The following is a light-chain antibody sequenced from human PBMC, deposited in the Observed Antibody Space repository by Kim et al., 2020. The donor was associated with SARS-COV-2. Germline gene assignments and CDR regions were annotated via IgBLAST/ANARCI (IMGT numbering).Light chain of an antibody. CDR2: DVS. J-gene: IGLJ2*01. CDR1: SSDVGGYNF. Sequence: QSALTQPASVSGSPGQSITISCIGSSSDVGGYNFVSWYQQHPGKAPKLMMYDVSKRPSGVSDRFSGSKSGNTASLTISGLQAEDEADCYCSSHMTSATVIFGGGTQLTVL. CDR3: SSHMTSATVI. V-gene: IGLV2-14*03.